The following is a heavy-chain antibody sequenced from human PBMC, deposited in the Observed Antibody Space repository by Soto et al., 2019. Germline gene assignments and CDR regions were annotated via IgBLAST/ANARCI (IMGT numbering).Heavy chain of an antibody. CDR3: ASWSGDIVVVPAAMRGGPFDY. CDR1: GFTFSDYY. Sequence: GGSLRLSCAASGFTFSDYYMSWIRQAPGKGLEWVSYISSSGSTIYYADSVKGRFTISRDNAKNSLYLQMNSLRAEDTAVYYCASWSGDIVVVPAAMRGGPFDYWGQGTLVTVSS. CDR2: ISSSGSTI. D-gene: IGHD2-2*01. V-gene: IGHV3-11*01. J-gene: IGHJ4*02.